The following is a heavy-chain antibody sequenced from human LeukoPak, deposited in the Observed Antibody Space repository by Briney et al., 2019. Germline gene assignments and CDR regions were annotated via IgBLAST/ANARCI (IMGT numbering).Heavy chain of an antibody. J-gene: IGHJ4*02. V-gene: IGHV4-59*08. CDR3: ARGGYCGGDCYFYY. D-gene: IGHD2-21*02. Sequence: SETLSLTCTVSGGSFSSYYWTWIRQPPGKGLEWIGYIDHGGSTNYNPSLRSRVSISSDTSKIQFSLELTSVTAADTAVYYCARGGYCGGDCYFYYWGQGTPVTVSS. CDR1: GGSFSSYY. CDR2: IDHGGST.